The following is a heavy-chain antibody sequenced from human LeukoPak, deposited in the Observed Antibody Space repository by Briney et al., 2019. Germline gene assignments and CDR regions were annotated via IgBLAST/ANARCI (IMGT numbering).Heavy chain of an antibody. J-gene: IGHJ3*02. V-gene: IGHV1-69*06. CDR1: GYTFTSYY. CDR3: AVGWYYDSSGYYYHDAFDI. CDR2: IIPIFGTA. D-gene: IGHD3-22*01. Sequence: SVKVSCKASGYTFTSYYMHWVRQAPGQGLEWMGGIIPIFGTANYAQKFQGRVTITADKSTSTAYMELSSLRSEDTAVYYCAVGWYYDSSGYYYHDAFDIWGQGTMVTVSS.